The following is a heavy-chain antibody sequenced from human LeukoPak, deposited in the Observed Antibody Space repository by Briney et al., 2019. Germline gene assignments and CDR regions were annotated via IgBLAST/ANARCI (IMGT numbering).Heavy chain of an antibody. CDR2: IYYSGST. CDR1: GGSISSSSYY. Sequence: SETLSLTCTVSGGSISSSSYYWGWIRQPPGKGLEWIGSIYYSGSTYYNPSLKSRVTISVDTSKNQFSLKLSSVTAADTAVYYCARGRSAMVTLDYWGQGTLVTVSS. J-gene: IGHJ4*02. D-gene: IGHD5-18*01. V-gene: IGHV4-39*07. CDR3: ARGRSAMVTLDY.